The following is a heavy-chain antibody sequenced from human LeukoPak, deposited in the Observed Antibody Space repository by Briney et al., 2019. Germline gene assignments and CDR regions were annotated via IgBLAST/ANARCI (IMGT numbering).Heavy chain of an antibody. CDR2: ISWNSGSI. D-gene: IGHD5-18*01. CDR3: TRASGYSSGAVDY. Sequence: PGGSLRLSCAASGFTFDDHGMHWVRQAPGKGLEWVSGISWNSGSIGYADSVKARFTISRDNAKDSLYLQMNSLRVEDMGLYYCTRASGYSSGAVDYWGQGTLVTVSS. J-gene: IGHJ4*02. V-gene: IGHV3-9*03. CDR1: GFTFDDHG.